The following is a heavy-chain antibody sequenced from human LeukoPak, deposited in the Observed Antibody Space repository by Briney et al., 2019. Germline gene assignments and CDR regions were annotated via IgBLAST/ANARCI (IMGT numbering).Heavy chain of an antibody. J-gene: IGHJ4*02. CDR2: FSPGGDSI. V-gene: IGHV3-11*01. CDR1: GFTFSDYH. Sequence: GGSLRFSCAASGFTFSDYHMNWIRQAPGKGLEWLSYFSPGGDSIYFADSVRGRFTIFRDTAKSSLYLQMNSLTAEDTAVYYCAIGRDIAVAGPGGYFDHWGQGALVTVSS. D-gene: IGHD6-19*01. CDR3: AIGRDIAVAGPGGYFDH.